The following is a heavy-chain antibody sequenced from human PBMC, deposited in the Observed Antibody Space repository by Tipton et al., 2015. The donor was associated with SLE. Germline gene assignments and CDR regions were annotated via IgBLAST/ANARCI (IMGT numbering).Heavy chain of an antibody. V-gene: IGHV4-38-2*02. J-gene: IGHJ1*01. CDR2: IYHSGRT. CDR3: AAMYSSPECFQH. CDR1: GYSISSGYY. D-gene: IGHD6-13*01. Sequence: GLVKPSETLSLTCTVSGYSISSGYYWGWIRQPPGKGLEWIGSIYHSGRTYYNPSLKSRVTISVDTSKNQFSLKLSSVTAAGTAVYYWAAMYSSPECFQHWGQGTLVTVSS.